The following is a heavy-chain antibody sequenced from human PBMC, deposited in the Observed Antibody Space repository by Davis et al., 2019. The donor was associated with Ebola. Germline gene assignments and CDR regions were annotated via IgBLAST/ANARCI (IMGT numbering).Heavy chain of an antibody. CDR1: GGSISNYY. CDR2: IYYSGST. CDR3: ARGAGAAVAQLL. J-gene: IGHJ3*01. Sequence: MPSETLSLTCTVSGGSISNYYWSWIRQPPGKGLEWIGYIYYSGSTTYNPSLKSRVTISVDTSQNQFSLKLTSVTAADTAVYYRARGAGAAVAQLLLGQGTMVTVSS. D-gene: IGHD1-1*01. V-gene: IGHV4-59*01.